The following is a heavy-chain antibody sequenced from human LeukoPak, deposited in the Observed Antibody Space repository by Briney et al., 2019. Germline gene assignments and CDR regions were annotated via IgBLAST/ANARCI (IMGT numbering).Heavy chain of an antibody. D-gene: IGHD3-22*01. Sequence: GGSLRLSCAASGFTFDDYAMHWGRQAPGKGLEWVSLISWDGGSTYYAYSVKGRFTISRDNSKNSLYLQMNSLRAEDTALYYCAKDIFAYYYDSSGYYYGPDYWGQGTLVTVSS. CDR3: AKDIFAYYYDSSGYYYGPDY. CDR2: ISWDGGST. CDR1: GFTFDDYA. J-gene: IGHJ4*02. V-gene: IGHV3-43D*03.